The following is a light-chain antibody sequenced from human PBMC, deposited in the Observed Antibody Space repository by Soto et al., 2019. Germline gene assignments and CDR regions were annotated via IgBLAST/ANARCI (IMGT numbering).Light chain of an antibody. CDR1: QSVSSF. V-gene: IGKV3-11*01. CDR2: DAS. J-gene: IGKJ4*01. Sequence: EIVLTQSPATLSLSPGERASLSCRASQSVSSFLAWYQQKPGQAPRLLIYDASNRATGIPARFSGSGSGTDFTLTISSLEPEDFAAYYCQQSYSIPFFGIGTKVEIK. CDR3: QQSYSIPF.